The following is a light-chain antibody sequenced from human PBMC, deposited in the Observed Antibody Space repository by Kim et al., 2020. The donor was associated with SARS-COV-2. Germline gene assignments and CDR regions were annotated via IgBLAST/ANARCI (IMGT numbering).Light chain of an antibody. V-gene: IGKV1-27*01. CDR2: GAS. J-gene: IGKJ4*01. Sequence: DIQMTQSPSSLSTSVGDRVTITCRASQDINNYLVWYQQRPGKVPKLLIFGASTLQSGVPSRFSGSGSGTDFTLTISSLQPEDVATYYCQQYNSNVLTFGGGTKVDIK. CDR1: QDINNY. CDR3: QQYNSNVLT.